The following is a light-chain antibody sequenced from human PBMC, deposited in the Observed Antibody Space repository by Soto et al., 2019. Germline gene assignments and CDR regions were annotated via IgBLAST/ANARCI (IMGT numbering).Light chain of an antibody. CDR3: QSYDSSNQV. CDR2: EDN. J-gene: IGLJ2*01. CDR1: SGSIASNY. V-gene: IGLV6-57*04. Sequence: NFMLTQPHSVSESPGKTVTISCTRSSGSIASNYVQWYQQRPGSAPTTVIYEDNQRPSGVPDRFSGSIDSSSNSASLTISELKTEDEADYYCQSYDSSNQVFGGGTKLTVL.